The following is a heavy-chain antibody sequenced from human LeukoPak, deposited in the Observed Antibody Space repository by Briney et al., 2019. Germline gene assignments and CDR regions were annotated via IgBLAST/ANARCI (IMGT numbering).Heavy chain of an antibody. CDR1: GGSISSGSYY. CDR3: AREGYYDSSGYSNGIDY. J-gene: IGHJ4*02. V-gene: IGHV4-61*02. CDR2: IYTSGST. Sequence: SQTLSLTCTVSGGSISSGSYYWSWIRQPAGKGLEWIGRIYTSGSTNYNPSLKSRVTISVDTSKNQFSLKLSSVTAADTAVYYCAREGYYDSSGYSNGIDYWGQGTLVTVSS. D-gene: IGHD3-22*01.